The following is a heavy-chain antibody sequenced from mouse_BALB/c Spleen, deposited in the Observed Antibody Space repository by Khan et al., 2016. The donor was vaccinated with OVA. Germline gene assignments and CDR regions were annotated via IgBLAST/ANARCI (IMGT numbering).Heavy chain of an antibody. D-gene: IGHD1-1*01. CDR2: TNPTNGRT. J-gene: IGHJ2*01. V-gene: IGHV1S81*02. CDR3: ARIKKIVATYFDY. Sequence: QVQLQQPGAELVKAGASVKMSCKASGYTFTSYWMHWVKQRLGQGLEWFAETNPTNGRTYYNEKFKSKATLTVEKSSSTAYMLLSGPTFDDSAVYYSARIKKIVATYFDYWGQGTTLTVSS. CDR1: GYTFTSYW.